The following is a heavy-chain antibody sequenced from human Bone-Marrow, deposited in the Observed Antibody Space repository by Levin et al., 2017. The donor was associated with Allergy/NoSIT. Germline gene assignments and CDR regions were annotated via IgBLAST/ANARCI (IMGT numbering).Heavy chain of an antibody. CDR3: VREKGVLVIVMEDSYFDL. V-gene: IGHV3-11*01. J-gene: IGHJ2*01. D-gene: IGHD2/OR15-2a*01. CDR1: GFTFSDYY. CDR2: ISASGTTK. Sequence: GESLKISCAASGFTFSDYYMGWIRQTPGKGLEWVAEISASGTTKNYADSVKGRFTISRDNAKNSVFLHMSSLRPEDAAIYYCVREKGVLVIVMEDSYFDLWGRGALVTVSS.